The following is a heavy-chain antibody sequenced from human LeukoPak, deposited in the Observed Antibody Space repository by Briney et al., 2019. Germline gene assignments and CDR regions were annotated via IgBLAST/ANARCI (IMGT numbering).Heavy chain of an antibody. V-gene: IGHV3-23*01. Sequence: GGSLRLSCAASGFTFSSYAMSWVRQAPGKGLEWVSAISGSGGSTYYADSVKGRFTISRDNSKNTLYLQMNSLRAEDTAVYYCAKNPFAVAGRYLYFDYWGQGTLVSVSS. CDR3: AKNPFAVAGRYLYFDY. J-gene: IGHJ4*02. D-gene: IGHD6-19*01. CDR2: ISGSGGST. CDR1: GFTFSSYA.